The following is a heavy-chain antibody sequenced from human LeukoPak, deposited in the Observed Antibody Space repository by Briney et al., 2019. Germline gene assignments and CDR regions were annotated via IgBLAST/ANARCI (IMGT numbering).Heavy chain of an antibody. Sequence: GGSLRLSCAASGFTLSSYDMHWVRQPIGKGLEWVSVIGTAGDTYYPGSVKGRFTISREDAKNSLYLQMNNLRAGDTAVYYCARDYGGSSLDYWGQGTLVTVSS. CDR3: ARDYGGSSLDY. CDR2: IGTAGDT. J-gene: IGHJ4*02. CDR1: GFTLSSYD. D-gene: IGHD2-2*01. V-gene: IGHV3-13*01.